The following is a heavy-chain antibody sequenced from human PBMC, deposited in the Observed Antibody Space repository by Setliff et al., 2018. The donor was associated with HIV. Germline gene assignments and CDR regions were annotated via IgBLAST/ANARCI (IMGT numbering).Heavy chain of an antibody. D-gene: IGHD3-3*01. V-gene: IGHV1-2*02. CDR2: ITPNSGGT. Sequence: GAPVKVSCKASGYTLTDFYIHWVRQAPGQGLEWMGWITPNSGGTEYEGKFQGRVTLTRDTSINTAYMEVTRLTSDDTAVYYCAGVSSQFSEWRKDYFEYWGQGSLVTVSS. CDR1: GYTLTDFY. J-gene: IGHJ4*02. CDR3: AGVSSQFSEWRKDYFEY.